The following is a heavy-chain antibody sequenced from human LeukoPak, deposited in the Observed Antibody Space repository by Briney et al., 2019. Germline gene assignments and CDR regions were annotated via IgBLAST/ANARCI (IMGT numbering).Heavy chain of an antibody. CDR3: ARSGDSSAYYSF. J-gene: IGHJ4*02. CDR2: VYYVGST. Sequence: SETLSLTCTVSGASIRSHHWTWIRQPPGKGREGIGNVYYVGSTSYSPSLKSRVTLSLDTSKNQFSLEMNSVTAADTAVYYCARSGDSSAYYSFWGQGILVTVSS. D-gene: IGHD3-22*01. CDR1: GASIRSHH. V-gene: IGHV4-59*11.